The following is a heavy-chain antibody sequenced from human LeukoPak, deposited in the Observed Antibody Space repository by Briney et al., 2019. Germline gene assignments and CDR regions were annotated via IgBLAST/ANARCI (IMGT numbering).Heavy chain of an antibody. CDR3: ARVPYYYDSSGYYGRGFDY. J-gene: IGHJ4*02. CDR1: GYTFTSYG. D-gene: IGHD3-22*01. CDR2: INPNSGGT. V-gene: IGHV1-2*02. Sequence: ASVKVSCKASGYTFTSYGISWVRQAPGQGLEWMGWINPNSGGTNYAQKFQGRVTMTRDTSISTAYMELSRLRSDDTAVYYCARVPYYYDSSGYYGRGFDYWGQGTLVTVSS.